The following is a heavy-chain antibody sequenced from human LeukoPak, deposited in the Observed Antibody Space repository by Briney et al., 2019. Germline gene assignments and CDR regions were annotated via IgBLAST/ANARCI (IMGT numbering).Heavy chain of an antibody. D-gene: IGHD6-13*01. CDR2: IYYSGST. CDR3: ARDQPWSSSWYYYYYMDV. V-gene: IGHV4-39*02. Sequence: SETLSLTCTVSGGSISSSTYYWGWIRQPPGNGLEWIGSIYYSGSTYYNPSLKSRVTISVDTSKNQFSLELSSVTAADTAVYYCARDQPWSSSWYYYYYMDVWGKGTTVTVSS. CDR1: GGSISSSTYY. J-gene: IGHJ6*03.